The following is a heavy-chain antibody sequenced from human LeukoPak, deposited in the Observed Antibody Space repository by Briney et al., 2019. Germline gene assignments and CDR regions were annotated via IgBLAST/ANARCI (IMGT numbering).Heavy chain of an antibody. CDR3: ARGDIVVVPAASLYYYCGMDV. CDR2: IIPIFGTA. J-gene: IGHJ6*04. CDR1: GGTFSSYA. Sequence: ASVKVSCKASGGTFSSYAISWVRQAPGQGLEWMGGIIPIFGTANYAQKFQGRVTITADKSTSTAYMELSSLRSEDTAVYYCARGDIVVVPAASLYYYCGMDVWGKGTTVTVSS. V-gene: IGHV1-69*06. D-gene: IGHD2-2*01.